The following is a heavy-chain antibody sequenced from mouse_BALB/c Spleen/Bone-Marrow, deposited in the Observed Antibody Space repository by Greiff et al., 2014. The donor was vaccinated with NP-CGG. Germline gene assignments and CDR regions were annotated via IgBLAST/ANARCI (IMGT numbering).Heavy chain of an antibody. D-gene: IGHD2-12*01. CDR1: GYAFSSSW. Sequence: QVQLQQSGAELVRPGSSVKISCKASGYAFSSSWMHWVKQRPGQGLEWIGQIYPGDGDTKYNGNFKDKATLTTDKSSTTAYVQLSSRTSEDSAVYFYSRGGRLSGYYMDYWGQGTTLTVSS. CDR3: SRGGRLSGYYMDY. V-gene: IGHV1-80*01. CDR2: IYPGDGDT. J-gene: IGHJ2*01.